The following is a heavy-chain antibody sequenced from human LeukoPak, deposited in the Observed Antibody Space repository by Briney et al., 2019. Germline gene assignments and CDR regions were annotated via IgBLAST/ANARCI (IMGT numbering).Heavy chain of an antibody. Sequence: PGGSLRLSCAASGFTFRSYWMHWVRQAPGKGLVWVSPIDIDGSSGSYADSVEGRFTISRDNAKNTVYLQMNSLRAEDTAVYYCARDKAAAGIEDWFDPWGQGTLITVSS. CDR2: IDIDGSSG. CDR1: GFTFRSYW. J-gene: IGHJ5*02. V-gene: IGHV3-74*01. D-gene: IGHD6-13*01. CDR3: ARDKAAAGIEDWFDP.